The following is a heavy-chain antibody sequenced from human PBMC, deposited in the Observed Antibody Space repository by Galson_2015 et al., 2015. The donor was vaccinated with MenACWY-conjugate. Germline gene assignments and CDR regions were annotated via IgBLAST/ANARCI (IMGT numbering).Heavy chain of an antibody. CDR3: ARGHFGMDV. Sequence: SLRLSCAASGFTFRNYWMTWVRQAPGKGLEWVASIKKDGSEKYYVDSVKGRFTISRDNAKNSLYLEMNSLGVEETVVYSCARGHFGMDVWGQGTTVTASS. V-gene: IGHV3-7*03. CDR1: GFTFRNYW. CDR2: IKKDGSEK. D-gene: IGHD2/OR15-2a*01. J-gene: IGHJ6*02.